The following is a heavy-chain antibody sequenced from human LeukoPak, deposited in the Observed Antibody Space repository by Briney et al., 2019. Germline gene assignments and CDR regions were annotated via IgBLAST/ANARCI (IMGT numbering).Heavy chain of an antibody. V-gene: IGHV3-30-3*01. CDR2: ISYDGSNK. D-gene: IGHD5-12*01. J-gene: IGHJ4*02. CDR3: ARDSVATPLGY. Sequence: GGSLRLSCAASGFTFSSYAMHWVRQAPGKGLEWVSVISYDGSNKYYADSVKGRFTISRYNSKNTLYLQMNSLRAEDTAVYYCARDSVATPLGYWGQGTLVTVSS. CDR1: GFTFSSYA.